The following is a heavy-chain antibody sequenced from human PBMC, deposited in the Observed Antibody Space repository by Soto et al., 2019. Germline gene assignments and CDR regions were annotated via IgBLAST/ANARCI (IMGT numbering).Heavy chain of an antibody. D-gene: IGHD3-16*01. Sequence: GGSLRLSCAASGFTFSSYAMNWVRQAPGKGLDWVSGIDGSGGSIYYADSVKGRFTSSRDNSKNTLYLQMNSLRAEDTAVYYCAKDGGYGSLDYWGQGTLVTVSS. CDR2: IDGSGGSI. V-gene: IGHV3-23*01. CDR1: GFTFSSYA. J-gene: IGHJ4*02. CDR3: AKDGGYGSLDY.